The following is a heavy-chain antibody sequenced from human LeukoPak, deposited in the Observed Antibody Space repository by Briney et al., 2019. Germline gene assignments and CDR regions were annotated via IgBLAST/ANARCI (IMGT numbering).Heavy chain of an antibody. D-gene: IGHD3-22*01. CDR1: GFTFSSYS. CDR3: ARDSYYYDSSGYHGAFDI. CDR2: ISSSSSTI. V-gene: IGHV3-48*04. Sequence: GGSLRLSCAASGFTFSSYSMNWVRQAPGKGLEWVSYISSSSSTIYYADSVKGRFTISRDNAKNSLYLQMNSLRAEDTAVYYCARDSYYYDSSGYHGAFDIWGQGTMVTVSS. J-gene: IGHJ3*02.